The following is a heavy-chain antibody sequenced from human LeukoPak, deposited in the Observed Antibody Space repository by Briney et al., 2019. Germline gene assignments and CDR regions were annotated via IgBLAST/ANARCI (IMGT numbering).Heavy chain of an antibody. V-gene: IGHV4-59*01. CDR2: IYYSGST. J-gene: IGHJ6*03. D-gene: IGHD6-13*01. Sequence: SETLSLTCTVSGGSISSYYWSWIRQPPGKGLEWIGYIYYSGSTYYNPSLKSRVTISVDTSKNQFSLKLSSVTAADTAVYYCARSVIAAAGGDYMDVWGKGTTVTVSS. CDR1: GGSISSYY. CDR3: ARSVIAAAGGDYMDV.